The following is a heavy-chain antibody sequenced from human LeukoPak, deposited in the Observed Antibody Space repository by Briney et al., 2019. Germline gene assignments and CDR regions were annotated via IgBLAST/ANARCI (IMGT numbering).Heavy chain of an antibody. D-gene: IGHD3-9*01. J-gene: IGHJ4*02. CDR3: ARGFDYYMLTGYPQFYFDY. CDR2: IYNRGST. Sequence: PSESLSLTCPVYGGSISSYYWSWVRQPPGKGLEWIGYIYNRGSTNYSPSLKRRVTISVDTAKIQYSLKLSSVTAADTAVYYCARGFDYYMLTGYPQFYFDYGGQGTLVTVSS. CDR1: GGSISSYY. V-gene: IGHV4-59*01.